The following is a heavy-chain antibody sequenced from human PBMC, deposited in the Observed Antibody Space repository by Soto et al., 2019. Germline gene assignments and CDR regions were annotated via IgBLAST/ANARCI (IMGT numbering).Heavy chain of an antibody. CDR2: IDWDDDK. CDR1: GFSLSTSGMC. CDR3: ARVSLAPPYYYYGMDV. Sequence: SGPTLVNPTQTLTLTCTFSGFSLSTSGMCVSWIRQPPGKALEWLARIDWDDDKYYSTSLKTRLTISKDTSKNQVVLTMTNMDPVDTATYYCARVSLAPPYYYYGMDVWGQGTTVTVSS. J-gene: IGHJ6*02. V-gene: IGHV2-70*11. D-gene: IGHD3-3*02.